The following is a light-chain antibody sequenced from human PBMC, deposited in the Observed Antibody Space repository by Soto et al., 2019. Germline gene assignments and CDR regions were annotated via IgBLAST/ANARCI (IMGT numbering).Light chain of an antibody. Sequence: DIQMTQSPSTLSASVGDRVIITCRASQSISSWLAWYQQKPGKAPNLLIYKASTLKSGVPSRFSGSGSATEFTLTISSLQPDDFATYYCQQYDNDSWTFGQGTKVQIK. CDR1: QSISSW. CDR3: QQYDNDSWT. CDR2: KAS. V-gene: IGKV1-5*03. J-gene: IGKJ1*01.